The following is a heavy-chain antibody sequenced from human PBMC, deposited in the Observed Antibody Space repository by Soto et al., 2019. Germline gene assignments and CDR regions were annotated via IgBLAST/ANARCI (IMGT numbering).Heavy chain of an antibody. V-gene: IGHV1-46*01. CDR1: GYTFTSYY. D-gene: IGHD2-15*01. Sequence: EASVKVSCKASGYTFTSYYMHWVRQAPGQGLEWMGIINPSGGSTSYAQKFQGRVTMTRDTSTSTVYMELSSLRSEDTAVYYCAREALTIYCSGGSCYSSPIDYWGQGTLVTV. CDR2: INPSGGST. J-gene: IGHJ4*02. CDR3: AREALTIYCSGGSCYSSPIDY.